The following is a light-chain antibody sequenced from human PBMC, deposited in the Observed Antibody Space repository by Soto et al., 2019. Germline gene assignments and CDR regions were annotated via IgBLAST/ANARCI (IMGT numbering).Light chain of an antibody. J-gene: IGKJ3*01. CDR3: QQYNSWPFT. V-gene: IGKV3-15*01. CDR2: EAS. CDR1: QSVSSD. Sequence: IVRTQSPATLSVSPGERATLSCRASQSVSSDLAWYQQKPGQAPRLLIYEASLRATGIAARFSGSGSGTEFTLTISSLQSEDSAVYWCQQYNSWPFTFGPGTKVEFK.